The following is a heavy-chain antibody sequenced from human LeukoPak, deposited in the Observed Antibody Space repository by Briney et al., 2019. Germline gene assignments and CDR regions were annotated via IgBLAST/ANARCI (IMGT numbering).Heavy chain of an antibody. Sequence: GGSLRLSCAASGFTFDDYAMHWVRQAPGKGLEWVSGISWNSGSIGYADSVKGRFTISRDNAKNSLYLQMNSLRAEDTALYYCAKDMLGGLAMVRGVMDVWGQGTTVTVSS. CDR1: GFTFDDYA. V-gene: IGHV3-9*01. CDR2: ISWNSGSI. J-gene: IGHJ6*02. D-gene: IGHD3-10*01. CDR3: AKDMLGGLAMVRGVMDV.